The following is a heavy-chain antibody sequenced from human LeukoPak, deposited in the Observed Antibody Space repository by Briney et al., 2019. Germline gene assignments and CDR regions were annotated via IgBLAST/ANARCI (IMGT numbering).Heavy chain of an antibody. J-gene: IGHJ4*02. V-gene: IGHV3-21*01. D-gene: IGHD2-2*01. CDR3: ARDEVTCSSTNCYFVY. CDR1: GFTFSGYS. Sequence: GGSLRLSCAASGFTFSGYSMNWVRQAPGKGLEWVSFISSSSSSIYYADSVKGRFTISRDNAKNSLYLQVNSLRAEDTAVYYCARDEVTCSSTNCYFVYWGQGTLVTVSS. CDR2: ISSSSSSI.